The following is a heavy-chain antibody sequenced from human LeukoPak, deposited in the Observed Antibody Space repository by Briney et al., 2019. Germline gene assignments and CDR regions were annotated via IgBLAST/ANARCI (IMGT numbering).Heavy chain of an antibody. Sequence: SETLSLTCAVYGGSFSGYYWSWIRPPPGKGLEWIGELNHSGSTNYSPSLKSRVTISVDTSKNQFSLKLSSVTAAETAVYYCARGRVAAAKSTGYFQHWGQGTLVTVSS. CDR2: LNHSGST. J-gene: IGHJ1*01. CDR1: GGSFSGYY. CDR3: ARGRVAAAKSTGYFQH. D-gene: IGHD6-13*01. V-gene: IGHV4-34*01.